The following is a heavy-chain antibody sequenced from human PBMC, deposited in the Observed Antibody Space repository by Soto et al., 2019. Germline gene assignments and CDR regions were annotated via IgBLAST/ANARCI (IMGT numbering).Heavy chain of an antibody. CDR3: GSVRPSGYVLS. J-gene: IGHJ5*02. V-gene: IGHV4-59*01. CDR2: VYFSGNT. CDR1: GGSLSSYY. D-gene: IGHD6-25*01. Sequence: LSLPCTVSGGSLSSYYWTWIRQSPGKGLEWIGYVYFSGNTNYNPSLKSRVTISIDTSKNQFSLRLASVTAADTAFYYCGSVRPSGYVLSWGQGTLVTVSS.